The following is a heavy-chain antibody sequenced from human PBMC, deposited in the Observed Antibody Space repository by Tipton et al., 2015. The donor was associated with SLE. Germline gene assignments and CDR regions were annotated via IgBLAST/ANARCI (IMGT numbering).Heavy chain of an antibody. CDR2: IYYSGST. Sequence: TLSLTCTVSGGSISSSSSYWGWFRQPPGKGLEWIGSIYYSGSTYYNPSLKSRVTISVETSRNQFSLKLSSVTAADTAVYYCARPAGGADAFDIWGQGTMVTVSS. CDR1: GGSISSSSSY. J-gene: IGHJ3*02. CDR3: ARPAGGADAFDI. V-gene: IGHV4-39*01. D-gene: IGHD2-8*02.